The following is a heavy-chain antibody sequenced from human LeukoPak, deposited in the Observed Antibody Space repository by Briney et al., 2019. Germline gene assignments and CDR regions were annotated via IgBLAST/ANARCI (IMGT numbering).Heavy chain of an antibody. Sequence: SETLSLTCTVSGGSISSYYWSWIRQPPGKGLEWIGYIYYSGSTNYNPSLKSRVTIPVDTSKNQFSLKLSSVTAADTAVYYCARDRDPPPQWSSWELHTHDAFDIWGQGTMVTVSS. D-gene: IGHD1-26*01. CDR1: GGSISSYY. CDR2: IYYSGST. V-gene: IGHV4-59*01. CDR3: ARDRDPPPQWSSWELHTHDAFDI. J-gene: IGHJ3*02.